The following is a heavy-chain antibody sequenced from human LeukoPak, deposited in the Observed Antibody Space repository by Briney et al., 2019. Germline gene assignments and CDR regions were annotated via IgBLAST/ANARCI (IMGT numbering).Heavy chain of an antibody. Sequence: ASVKASCKASGYTFTSYYMHWVRQAPGQGLEWMGIINPSGGSTSYAQKFQGRVTMTRDTSTSTVYMELSSLRSEDTAVYYCARGGGRDGYNYWFDPWGQGTLVTVSS. D-gene: IGHD5-24*01. CDR1: GYTFTSYY. J-gene: IGHJ5*02. CDR2: INPSGGST. CDR3: ARGGGRDGYNYWFDP. V-gene: IGHV1-46*01.